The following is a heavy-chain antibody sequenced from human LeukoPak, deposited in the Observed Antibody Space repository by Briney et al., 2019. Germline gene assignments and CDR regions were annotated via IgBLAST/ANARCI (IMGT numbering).Heavy chain of an antibody. CDR1: GFTFSSYW. Sequence: GGSLRLSCAASGFTFSSYWMSWVRQAPGKGLEWVANIKQDGSEKYYVDSVKGRFTISRDNSKNTLYLQMNSLRAEDTAVYYCARGGPDYCTNGVCYPIDYWGQGTLVTVSS. CDR3: ARGGPDYCTNGVCYPIDY. V-gene: IGHV3-7*01. J-gene: IGHJ4*02. D-gene: IGHD2-8*01. CDR2: IKQDGSEK.